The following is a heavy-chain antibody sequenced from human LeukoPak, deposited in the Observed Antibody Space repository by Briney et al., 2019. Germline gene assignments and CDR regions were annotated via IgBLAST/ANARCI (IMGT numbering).Heavy chain of an antibody. Sequence: GGSLRLSCAASGFTFSSYAMSWVRQAPGKGLEWVSAISGSGGSTYYADSVKGRFTISRDNSKNTLYLQMNSLRAEDTAVYYGAKDLTMIDAFDIWGQGTMVTVSS. J-gene: IGHJ3*02. D-gene: IGHD3-22*01. CDR2: ISGSGGST. CDR3: AKDLTMIDAFDI. V-gene: IGHV3-23*01. CDR1: GFTFSSYA.